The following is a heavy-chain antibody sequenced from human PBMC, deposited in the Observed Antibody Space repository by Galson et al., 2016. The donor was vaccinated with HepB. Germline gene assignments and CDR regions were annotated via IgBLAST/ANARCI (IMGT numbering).Heavy chain of an antibody. CDR3: ASHTRGQYDSGRYEFNY. CDR2: IIPMFGTP. D-gene: IGHD3-10*01. V-gene: IGHV1-69*13. J-gene: IGHJ4*02. CDR1: GGTFRTYV. Sequence: SVKVSCKASGGTFRTYVINWVRQAPGQGLKWMGGIIPMFGTPNYSQKFQGRLTITADEFTSTAYMDLSGLRSEDTAVYYCASHTRGQYDSGRYEFNYWDQGALVIVSS.